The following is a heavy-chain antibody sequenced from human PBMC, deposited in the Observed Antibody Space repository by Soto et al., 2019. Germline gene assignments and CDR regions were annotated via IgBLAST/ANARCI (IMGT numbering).Heavy chain of an antibody. CDR1: RYTFTDYY. CDR3: ARAGLTTVELAKIY. CDR2: IHPNSGGT. J-gene: IGHJ4*02. Sequence: ASVKVSCKASRYTFTDYYIHWVRQSPGQGFEWMGWIHPNSGGTKFPQKFQGRVIMTRDTSISTDYMELSRLTSDDTAVYYCARAGLTTVELAKIYWGQGTLVITSS. D-gene: IGHD1-1*01. V-gene: IGHV1-2*02.